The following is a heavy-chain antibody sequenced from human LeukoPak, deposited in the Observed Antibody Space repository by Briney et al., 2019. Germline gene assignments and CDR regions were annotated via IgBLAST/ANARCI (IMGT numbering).Heavy chain of an antibody. Sequence: SETLSLTCTVSGGSISSYYWNWIRQPPGNGLEWIAYISEIGSNNYNPSLKSRVTISLDTSKNQFSLKLSSVTAADTAVYYCAGHHPRNTVDFWGQGTLVTVSS. CDR2: ISEIGSN. CDR3: AGHHPRNTVDF. J-gene: IGHJ4*02. CDR1: GGSISSYY. D-gene: IGHD2/OR15-2a*01. V-gene: IGHV4-59*08.